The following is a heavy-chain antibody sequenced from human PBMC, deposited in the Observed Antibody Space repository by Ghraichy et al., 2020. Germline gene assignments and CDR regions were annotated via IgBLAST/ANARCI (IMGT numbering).Heavy chain of an antibody. CDR1: GGSFSGYY. V-gene: IGHV4-34*01. D-gene: IGHD3-16*01. J-gene: IGHJ6*02. Sequence: SETLSLTCSVYGGSFSGYYWTWIRQPPGKGLEWIGEINHSGSTNYNPSLKSRVTISVDTSKNQFSLNLSSLTAADTALYYCARFGVPGGHYFYYYAMDVWGQGTTVTVSS. CDR3: ARFGVPGGHYFYYYAMDV. CDR2: INHSGST.